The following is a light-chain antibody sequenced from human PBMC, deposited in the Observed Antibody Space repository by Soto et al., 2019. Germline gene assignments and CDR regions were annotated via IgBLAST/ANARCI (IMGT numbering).Light chain of an antibody. V-gene: IGKV3-15*01. CDR1: QSISSN. J-gene: IGKJ2*01. CDR2: AAS. CDR3: QQYNNWLQYT. Sequence: EIVMTQSPATLSVSPGERATLSCRASQSISSNLAWYQQKPGQAPRLLIYAASTMATGIPARFSGSGSGTESTLTISSLQPEDFAVYYCQQYNNWLQYTFGQGTKLEIK.